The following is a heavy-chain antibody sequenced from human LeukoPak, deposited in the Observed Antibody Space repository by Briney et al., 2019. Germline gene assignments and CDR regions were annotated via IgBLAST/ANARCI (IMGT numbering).Heavy chain of an antibody. CDR2: IYYSGST. CDR1: GGSISSYY. D-gene: IGHD6-19*01. CDR3: ARGYSSGPLDFDY. Sequence: SETLSLTCTISGGSISSYYWSWIRQPPGKGLEWIGYIYYSGSTNYNPSLKSRVTISVDTSKNQFSLKLSSVTAADTAVCYCARGYSSGPLDFDYWGQGTLVTVSS. V-gene: IGHV4-59*01. J-gene: IGHJ4*02.